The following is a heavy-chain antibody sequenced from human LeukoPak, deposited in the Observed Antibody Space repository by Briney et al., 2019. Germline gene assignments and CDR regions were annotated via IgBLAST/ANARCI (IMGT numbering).Heavy chain of an antibody. Sequence: GGSLRLSCAASGFTVSSNYMSWVRQAPGKGLEWVSVIYSGGSTYYADSVKGRFTISRDNSKNTLYLQMNSLGAEDTAVYYCAREAMTYYYDSSGLNQVFDYWGQGTLVTVSS. J-gene: IGHJ4*02. D-gene: IGHD3-22*01. CDR1: GFTVSSNY. V-gene: IGHV3-53*01. CDR2: IYSGGST. CDR3: AREAMTYYYDSSGLNQVFDY.